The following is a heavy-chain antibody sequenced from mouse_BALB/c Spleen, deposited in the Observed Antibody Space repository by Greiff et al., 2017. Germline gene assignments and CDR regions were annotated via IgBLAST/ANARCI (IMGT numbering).Heavy chain of an antibody. V-gene: IGHV1S81*02. Sequence: QVQLQQPGADLVKPGASVKLSCKASGYTFTSYWMHWVKQRPGQGLEWIGEINPSNGRTNYNEKFKSKATLTVDKSSSTAYMQLSSLTSEDSAVYYCAPDGTGENWFAYWGQGTLVTVSA. CDR1: GYTFTSYW. D-gene: IGHD2-1*01. CDR2: INPSNGRT. CDR3: APDGTGENWFAY. J-gene: IGHJ3*01.